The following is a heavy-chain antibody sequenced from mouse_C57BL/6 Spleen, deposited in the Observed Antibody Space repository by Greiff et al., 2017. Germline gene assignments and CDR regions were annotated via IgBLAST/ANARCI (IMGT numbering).Heavy chain of an antibody. Sequence: QVQLQQPGAELVKPGASVTMSCKASGYTFTSYWITWVKQRPGQGLEWIGDLYPGSGSTNYNEKFKSKATLTVDTSSSTSYMQLSSLTSEDSAVYYCARGYDGYYRAMDYWGQGTSVTVSS. D-gene: IGHD2-3*01. V-gene: IGHV1-55*01. CDR2: LYPGSGST. CDR1: GYTFTSYW. J-gene: IGHJ4*01. CDR3: ARGYDGYYRAMDY.